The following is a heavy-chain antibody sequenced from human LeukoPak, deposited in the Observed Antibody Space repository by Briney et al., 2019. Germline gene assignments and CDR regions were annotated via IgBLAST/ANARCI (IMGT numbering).Heavy chain of an antibody. J-gene: IGHJ3*02. Sequence: GTSLRLSCAAFGFTFSAYAMHWVRQAPGKGLEWVAVISYDGSNKYYADSVKGRFTISGDKSKDTLYLQMKSLRPEDTAVYYCATGPGPIAGAKNPFDIWGQGTMVTVSS. CDR1: GFTFSAYA. D-gene: IGHD1-26*01. CDR3: ATGPGPIAGAKNPFDI. V-gene: IGHV3-30*01. CDR2: ISYDGSNK.